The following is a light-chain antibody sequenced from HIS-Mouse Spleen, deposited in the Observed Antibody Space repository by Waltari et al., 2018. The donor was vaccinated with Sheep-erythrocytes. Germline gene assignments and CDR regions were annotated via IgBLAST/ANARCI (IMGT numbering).Light chain of an antibody. CDR2: DVS. V-gene: IGLV2-11*01. CDR1: SSDVGGYNY. CDR3: CSYAGSYNHV. J-gene: IGLJ1*01. Sequence: QSALTQPRSVSGSPGQSVTISCTGTSSDVGGYNYVSWYQQHPGKAPKLMIYDVSKRPSGVPDRFSGSKSGNTASLTISWLHAEDEADYYCCSYAGSYNHVFATGTKVTVL.